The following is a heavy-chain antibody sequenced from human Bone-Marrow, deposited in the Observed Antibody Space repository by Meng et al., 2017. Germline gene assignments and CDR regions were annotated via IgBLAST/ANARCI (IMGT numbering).Heavy chain of an antibody. V-gene: IGHV1-18*01. CDR3: ARDDDYGDYFPVWY. J-gene: IGHJ4*02. D-gene: IGHD4-17*01. CDR1: GYTFTSYG. Sequence: VQLVQSGAWVKKPGAQLKVSCKAFGYTFTSYGIIWVRQAPGQGLEWMGWISAYTGDTKYAQNFQGRVTMTTDTSTDTAYMELRSLRSDDTAMYFCARDDDYGDYFPVWYWGQGTLVTVSS. CDR2: ISAYTGDT.